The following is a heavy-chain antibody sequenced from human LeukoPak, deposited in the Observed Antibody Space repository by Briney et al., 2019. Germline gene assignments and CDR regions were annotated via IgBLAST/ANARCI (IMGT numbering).Heavy chain of an antibody. CDR1: GAFIDTTSYY. Sequence: PSETLSLTCAVSGAFIDTTSYYCGWIRQPPGKGLEWLGSIYYSGDTHYNPSLKSRDTISADTSKNQFSLKLSSVTAADTAVYYCAIDYGEYPDCWGQGTLVSVSS. J-gene: IGHJ4*02. V-gene: IGHV4-39*01. CDR2: IYYSGDT. D-gene: IGHD4-17*01. CDR3: AIDYGEYPDC.